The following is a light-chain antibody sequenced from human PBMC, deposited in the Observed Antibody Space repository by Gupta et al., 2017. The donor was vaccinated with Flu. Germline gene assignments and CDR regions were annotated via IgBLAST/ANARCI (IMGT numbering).Light chain of an antibody. CDR1: QSVSSY. J-gene: IGKJ2*03. CDR2: DAS. CDR3: QQRSNWPPYS. V-gene: IGKV3-11*01. Sequence: EIVLTQSPATLSLSPGERATLSCRASQSVSSYLAWYQQKPGQAPRLLIYDASNRATGIPARFSGSGSWTDFTLTIISLEPEDFSVYYCQQRSNWPPYSFGQGTKLEIK.